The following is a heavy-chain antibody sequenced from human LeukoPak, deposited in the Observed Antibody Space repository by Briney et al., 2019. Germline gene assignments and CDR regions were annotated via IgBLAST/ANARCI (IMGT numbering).Heavy chain of an antibody. CDR2: IYYSGST. V-gene: IGHV4-59*02. CDR3: AGYSSTFYFYYGMDL. J-gene: IGHJ6*02. Sequence: SETLSLTCTVSGGSVSSYYWSWIRQPPGKGLEWVGYIYYSGSTNYSPSLKSRATISVGTSKNQFSLNLSSVTPADTAVYYCAGYSSTFYFYYGMDLWGQGTTVTVSS. D-gene: IGHD2-2*01. CDR1: GGSVSSYY.